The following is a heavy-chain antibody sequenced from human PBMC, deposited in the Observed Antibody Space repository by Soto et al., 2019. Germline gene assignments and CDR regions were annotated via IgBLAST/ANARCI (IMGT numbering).Heavy chain of an antibody. J-gene: IGHJ5*02. CDR3: ARDWDSSGLFDP. CDR1: GASITTYY. CDR2: ISYSGST. D-gene: IGHD3-10*01. V-gene: IGHV4-59*01. Sequence: PSETLSLTCSVSGASITTYYWSWIRQPPGKGLKWIGSISYSGSTKYNPSLESRVMISLDTSKNQFSLRLTSVTAADTALYYCARDWDSSGLFDPWGQGALVTVSS.